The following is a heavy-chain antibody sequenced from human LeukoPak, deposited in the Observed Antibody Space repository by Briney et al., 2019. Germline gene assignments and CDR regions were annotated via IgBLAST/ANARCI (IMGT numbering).Heavy chain of an antibody. CDR3: ASSFAYYDFWSGLTNYYGMDV. CDR1: GGSISSYY. Sequence: PETLSLTSAVSGGSISSYYWSWIRQPPGKGLEWIGYIYYSGSTNYNPPLKSRVTISVDTSKNQFSLKLSSVTAADTAVYYCASSFAYYDFWSGLTNYYGMDVWGQGTTVTVSS. V-gene: IGHV4-59*08. D-gene: IGHD3-3*01. CDR2: IYYSGST. J-gene: IGHJ6*02.